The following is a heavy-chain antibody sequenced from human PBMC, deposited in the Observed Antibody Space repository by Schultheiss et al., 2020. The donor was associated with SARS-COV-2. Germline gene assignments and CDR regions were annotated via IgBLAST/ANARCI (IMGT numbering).Heavy chain of an antibody. CDR2: IHDSGST. V-gene: IGHV4-59*08. CDR1: GVSVSTYC. D-gene: IGHD3-3*01. CDR3: TRAKYDFWSNYNWFDP. Sequence: SETLSLTCTVSGVSVSTYCWNWIRRPPGKGLEWIGFIHDSGSTNYNSSLKSRVTISVDTSKNQFSLKLTSVTAADTAVYYCTRAKYDFWSNYNWFDPWGQGTLVTVSS. J-gene: IGHJ5*02.